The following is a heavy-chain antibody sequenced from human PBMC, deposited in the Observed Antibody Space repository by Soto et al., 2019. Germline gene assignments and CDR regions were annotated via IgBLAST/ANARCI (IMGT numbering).Heavy chain of an antibody. D-gene: IGHD4-4*01. J-gene: IGHJ6*02. V-gene: IGHV3-7*03. CDR1: GFTFSRYW. CDR3: ARKQTTVTSLRTYYYGLDV. CDR2: IKDDGSDE. Sequence: EVQLVESGGGLVQPGGSLRLSCAASGFTFSRYWMSWVRQAPGKGLEWVANIKDDGSDEYYVDSVKGRFTVSRDNAKHSLYLQLRGLRDEDPAVYYCARKQTTVTSLRTYYYGLDVWGQGTPVTVSS.